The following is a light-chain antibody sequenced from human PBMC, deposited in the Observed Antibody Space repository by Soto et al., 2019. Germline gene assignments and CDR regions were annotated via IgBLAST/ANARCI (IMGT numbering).Light chain of an antibody. CDR3: LLYYGGAQPVV. CDR2: STN. V-gene: IGLV7-43*01. CDR1: TGAVTSGHY. J-gene: IGLJ2*01. Sequence: AVVTQEPSLTVSPGGTVTLTCASSTGAVTSGHYPNWFQQKPGQAPRALIYSTNKKHSWTPARVSDSLLGGKAALTLSGVQPEDEAEYYCLLYYGGAQPVVFGGGTKLTVL.